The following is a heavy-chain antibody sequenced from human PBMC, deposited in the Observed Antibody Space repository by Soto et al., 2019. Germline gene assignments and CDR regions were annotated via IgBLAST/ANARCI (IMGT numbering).Heavy chain of an antibody. Sequence: ASVKVSCKASGYTFTSYYIHWVRQAPGQGLEWMGWINAYNGSTNYAQKLQGRVTVTTDTSTSTAYMELRSLRSDDTAVYYCARGALYSGYDDYWGQGTLVTVSS. J-gene: IGHJ4*02. CDR1: GYTFTSYY. D-gene: IGHD5-12*01. V-gene: IGHV1-18*04. CDR3: ARGALYSGYDDY. CDR2: INAYNGST.